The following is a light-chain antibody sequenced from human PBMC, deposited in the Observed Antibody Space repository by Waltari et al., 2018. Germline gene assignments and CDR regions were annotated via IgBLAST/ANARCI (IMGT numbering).Light chain of an antibody. CDR1: KRIGTR. CDR3: QQYDTYTYT. Sequence: DIQMTQSPSTLSASGGDRVTMSCRASKRIGTRVAWYQHKPGKAPKLLIYHASILESGVPSRFIGSGSGTEFTLTISSLQPDDFATYYCQQYDTYTYTFGQGTKLEI. J-gene: IGKJ2*01. V-gene: IGKV1-5*01. CDR2: HAS.